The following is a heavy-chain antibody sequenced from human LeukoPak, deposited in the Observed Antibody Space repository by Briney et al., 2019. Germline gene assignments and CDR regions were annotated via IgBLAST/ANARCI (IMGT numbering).Heavy chain of an antibody. CDR2: VSGGGEST. Sequence: GGSLRLSCAASGFTFSSFAMSWVRQAPGKGLEWVSLVSGGGESTYYADSVKGRFTISRDNSKNTLYLQMNSLRAEDTAVYYCAKVILAATYYYYGMDVWGQGTTVTVSS. D-gene: IGHD6-25*01. CDR1: GFTFSSFA. CDR3: AKVILAATYYYYGMDV. V-gene: IGHV3-23*01. J-gene: IGHJ6*02.